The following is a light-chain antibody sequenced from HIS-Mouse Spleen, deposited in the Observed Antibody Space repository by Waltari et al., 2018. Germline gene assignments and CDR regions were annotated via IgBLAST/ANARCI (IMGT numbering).Light chain of an antibody. V-gene: IGLV2-14*03. CDR2: DVS. CDR1: SSDVGGYNY. Sequence: QSALTQPASVSGSPGQSITISCTGPSSDVGGYNYVHGYQQHPGKAPKLMIYDVSNRPSGVSNRFSGSKSGNTASLTISGLQAEDEADYYCSSYTSSSFNVVFGGGTKLTVL. CDR3: SSYTSSSFNVV. J-gene: IGLJ2*01.